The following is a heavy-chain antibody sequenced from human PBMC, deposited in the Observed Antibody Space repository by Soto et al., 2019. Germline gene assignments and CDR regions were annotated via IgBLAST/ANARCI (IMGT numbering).Heavy chain of an antibody. J-gene: IGHJ6*04. CDR1: GFSFDDYS. CDR3: AQGTSGWYTGMDV. D-gene: IGHD2-15*01. Sequence: EVQLVESGGGVVRPGGSLRLSCAASGFSFDDYSMTWVRLVPGKGLEWVSAINWNGGDTAYTHSVKGRFTISRDSAKRGGCLQMSGRRHEARAVYYCAQGTSGWYTGMDVWGKGTAVTGCS. V-gene: IGHV3-20*04. CDR2: INWNGGDT.